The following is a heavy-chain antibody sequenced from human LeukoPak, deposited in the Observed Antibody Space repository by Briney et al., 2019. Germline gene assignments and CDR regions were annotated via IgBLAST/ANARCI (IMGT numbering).Heavy chain of an antibody. CDR3: ARVYDFWSGIIDY. CDR1: GFTFSSYW. Sequence: GGSLRLSCAASGFTFSSYWMHWVRQAPGKGLVWVSRINSDGSSTSYADSVKGRFTISRDNAKNTLYLQKNSLRAEDTAVYYCARVYDFWSGIIDYWGQGTLVTVSS. V-gene: IGHV3-74*01. D-gene: IGHD3-3*01. CDR2: INSDGSST. J-gene: IGHJ4*02.